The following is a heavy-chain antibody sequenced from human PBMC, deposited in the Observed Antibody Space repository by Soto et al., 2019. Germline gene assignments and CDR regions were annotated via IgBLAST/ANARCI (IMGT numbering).Heavy chain of an antibody. CDR3: AKARFPYSSDRYYFDY. D-gene: IGHD6-19*01. CDR2: ISYDGSNK. V-gene: IGHV3-30*18. J-gene: IGHJ4*02. CDR1: GFTFSSYG. Sequence: QVRLVESGGGVVQPGRSLRLSCAASGFTFSSYGMHWVRQAPGKGLEWVAVISYDGSNKYYADSVKGRFTISRDNSKNTLYLQMNSLRAEDTAVYDCAKARFPYSSDRYYFDYWGQGTLVTVSS.